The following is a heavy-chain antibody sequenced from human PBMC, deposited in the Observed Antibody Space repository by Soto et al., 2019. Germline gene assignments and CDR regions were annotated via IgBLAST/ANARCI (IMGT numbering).Heavy chain of an antibody. D-gene: IGHD4-17*01. Sequence: GSSVQVSCKSSCYTFTSYGISWVRQAPGQGLEWMGWISAYNGNTNYAQKLQGRVTMTTDTSTSTAYMELRSLRSDDTAVYYCAIVSGITLTIFDAWCQGTLVT. CDR2: ISAYNGNT. V-gene: IGHV1-18*04. CDR3: AIVSGITLTIFDA. CDR1: CYTFTSYG. J-gene: IGHJ4*02.